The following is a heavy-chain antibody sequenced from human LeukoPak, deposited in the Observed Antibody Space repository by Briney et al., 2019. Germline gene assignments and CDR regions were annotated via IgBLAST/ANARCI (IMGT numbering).Heavy chain of an antibody. CDR1: GASISSDDYY. D-gene: IGHD6-25*01. CDR3: ARQRREQRLLWGSYYFHY. V-gene: IGHV4-39*01. CDR2: IFYSGST. Sequence: SETLSLTYTVSGASISSDDYYWGWIRQPPGKGLEWIGSIFYSGSTYYNPSLKSRVTMSVDTSKSQFSLKLSSVTATDTAVYYCARQRREQRLLWGSYYFHYWGQGILVTVSS. J-gene: IGHJ4*02.